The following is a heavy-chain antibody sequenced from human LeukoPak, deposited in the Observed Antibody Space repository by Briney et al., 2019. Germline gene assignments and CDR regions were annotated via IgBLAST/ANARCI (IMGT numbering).Heavy chain of an antibody. Sequence: GRSLRLSCAAPGIPFSSFGMHWLRQAPGKGLEGVAFIWYNGSNKYYTDSVKGRFTISRDNSKNTLYLQMNSLTAEDTAVYYCARDGTVTAGPFDPWGGGTLVTVSS. V-gene: IGHV3-33*01. D-gene: IGHD4-17*01. CDR1: GIPFSSFG. CDR2: IWYNGSNK. CDR3: ARDGTVTAGPFDP. J-gene: IGHJ5*02.